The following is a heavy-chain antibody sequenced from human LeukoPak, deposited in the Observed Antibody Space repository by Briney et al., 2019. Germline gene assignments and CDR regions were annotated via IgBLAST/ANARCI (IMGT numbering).Heavy chain of an antibody. CDR2: ISSSGSTI. CDR1: GFTFSSYE. J-gene: IGHJ4*02. D-gene: IGHD3-22*01. Sequence: GGSLRLSCAASGFTFSSYEMNWVRQAPGKGLEWVSYISSSGSTIYYADSVKGRFTISRDNAKNSLYLQMNSLRAEDTAVYFCARNHKYDTSDYWGQGTLVTVSS. V-gene: IGHV3-48*03. CDR3: ARNHKYDTSDY.